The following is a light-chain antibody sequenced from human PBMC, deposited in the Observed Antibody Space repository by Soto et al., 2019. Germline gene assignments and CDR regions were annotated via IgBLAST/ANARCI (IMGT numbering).Light chain of an antibody. CDR2: DAS. CDR1: QSVSSY. J-gene: IGKJ4*01. CDR3: QQRSNWPLT. V-gene: IGKV3-11*01. Sequence: EIVLTQSPANLSLSPGERATLSCRASQSVSSYLAWYQQKPGQAPRLLIYDASNRATGIPARFSGSGSVTDFTLTISSLEPEDFAVYYCQQRSNWPLTFGGGTKVEIK.